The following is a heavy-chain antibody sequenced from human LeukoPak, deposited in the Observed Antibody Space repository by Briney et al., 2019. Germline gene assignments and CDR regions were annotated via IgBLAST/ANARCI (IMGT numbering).Heavy chain of an antibody. CDR3: ASYDSSGYYYEYYFDY. D-gene: IGHD3-22*01. V-gene: IGHV1-69*05. CDR2: IIPIFGTA. J-gene: IGHJ4*02. Sequence: SVKVSCKASGGTFSSYAISWVRQAPGQGLEWMGRIIPIFGTANYAQKFQGRVTITTDESASTAYMELSSLRSEDTAVYYCASYDSSGYYYEYYFDYWGQGTLVTVSS. CDR1: GGTFSSYA.